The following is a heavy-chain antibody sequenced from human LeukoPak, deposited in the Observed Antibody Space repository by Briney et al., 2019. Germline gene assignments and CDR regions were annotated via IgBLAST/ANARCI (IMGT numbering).Heavy chain of an antibody. CDR1: GGSISSGGYS. CDR3: ARVYGDYLNFVY. Sequence: SQTLCLTCAVSGGSISSGGYSWSWIRQPPGKGLEWIGYNYHSGSTYYNPSLKSRATISVDRSKNQFSLKLSSVTAADTAVYYCARVYGDYLNFVYWGQGTLVTVSS. V-gene: IGHV4-30-2*01. J-gene: IGHJ4*02. D-gene: IGHD4-17*01. CDR2: NYHSGST.